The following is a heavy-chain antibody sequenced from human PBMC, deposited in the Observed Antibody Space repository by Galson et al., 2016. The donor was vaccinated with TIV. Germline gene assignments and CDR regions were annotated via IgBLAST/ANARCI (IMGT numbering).Heavy chain of an antibody. CDR1: GFSLSTSGVA. J-gene: IGHJ4*02. CDR2: IYWNDDK. CDR3: AHTRTTAGFDH. D-gene: IGHD6-13*01. Sequence: PALVKPTQTLTLTCTFSGFSLSTSGVAVAWIRQPPGKALGWLAVIYWNDDKSYSPSLKSRLIITKDTSKNQVVLTMTDLDSVDTAAYYCAHTRTTAGFDHWGQGTLVTVSS. V-gene: IGHV2-5*01.